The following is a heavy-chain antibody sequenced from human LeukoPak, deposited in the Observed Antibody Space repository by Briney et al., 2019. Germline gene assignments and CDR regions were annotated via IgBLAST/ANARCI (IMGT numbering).Heavy chain of an antibody. J-gene: IGHJ6*02. V-gene: IGHV1-69*06. Sequence: SVKVSCKASGGTFSSYAISWVRQAPGQGLEWMGGIIPIFGTANYAQKFQGRVTITADKSTRTAYMELSSLRSEDTAVYYCARDNIGSSWYRMDYYGMDVWGQGTTVTVSS. CDR3: ARDNIGSSWYRMDYYGMDV. CDR1: GGTFSSYA. D-gene: IGHD6-13*01. CDR2: IIPIFGTA.